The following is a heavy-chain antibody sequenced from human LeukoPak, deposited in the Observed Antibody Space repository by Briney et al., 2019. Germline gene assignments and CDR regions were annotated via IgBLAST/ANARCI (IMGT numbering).Heavy chain of an antibody. D-gene: IGHD3-22*01. CDR2: IVVGSGNT. CDR1: GYTFTSYG. J-gene: IGHJ4*02. CDR3: AARIRYYYDSSGPRDYFDY. V-gene: IGHV1-58*02. Sequence: SVKVSCKASGYTFTSYGISWVRQARGQRLEWIGWIVVGSGNTNYAQKFQERVTITRDMSTSTAYMELSSLRSEDTAVYYCAARIRYYYDSSGPRDYFDYWGQGTLVTVSS.